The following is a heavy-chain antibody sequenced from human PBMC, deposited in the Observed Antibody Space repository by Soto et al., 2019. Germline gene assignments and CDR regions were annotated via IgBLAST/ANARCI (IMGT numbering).Heavy chain of an antibody. D-gene: IGHD2-2*01. Sequence: QVQLVQSGAEVKKPGSSVKVSCKASGGTFSSYAISWVRQAPGQGLEWMGGIIPISGTANYAQKFQGRVTIIADESTSTAYMELSRLRSEDTAVYYCARSQGSSTSLEIYYYYYYGMDVWGQGTTVTVCS. V-gene: IGHV1-69*01. CDR1: GGTFSSYA. CDR2: IIPISGTA. J-gene: IGHJ6*02. CDR3: ARSQGSSTSLEIYYYYYYGMDV.